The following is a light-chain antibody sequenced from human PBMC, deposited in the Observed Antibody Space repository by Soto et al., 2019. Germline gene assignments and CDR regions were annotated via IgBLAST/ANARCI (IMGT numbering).Light chain of an antibody. CDR3: VLYMGSGTGV. CDR1: SGSVSTNYY. J-gene: IGLJ3*02. V-gene: IGLV8-61*01. Sequence: QTVVTQEPSFSVSPGRTVTLTCGLTSGSVSTNYYPSWYQQTPGQAPRTLIYSTNTRSSGVPDRFSGSILGNKAALTITGAQADDESDYYCVLYMGSGTGVFGGGTKLTVL. CDR2: STN.